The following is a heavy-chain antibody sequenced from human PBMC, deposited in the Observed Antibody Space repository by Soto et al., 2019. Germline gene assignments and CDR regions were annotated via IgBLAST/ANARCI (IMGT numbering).Heavy chain of an antibody. CDR3: ARRDWSGSTSHFYFDY. D-gene: IGHD3-9*01. J-gene: IGHJ4*02. V-gene: IGHV4-4*02. CDR1: GGSIISSNW. CDR2: IYHSGST. Sequence: SETLSLTCAVSGGSIISSNWWNWARQPPGKGLEWIGEIYHSGSTYYKPSLKSRVAMSVDTSKNQFSLKLTSATAADTAVYYCARRDWSGSTSHFYFDYWGQGALVTVSS.